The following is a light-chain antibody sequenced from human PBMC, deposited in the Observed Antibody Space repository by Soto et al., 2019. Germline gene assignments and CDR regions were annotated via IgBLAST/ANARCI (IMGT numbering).Light chain of an antibody. Sequence: IVMTQSPDSLALSLCGRATINCKSSQSALYSSNNKNYLAWYQQKPGQPPKLLIYWASTRESGVPDRFSGSGSGTDFTLTISSLQAEDVAVYYCQQYYSTPLTFGGGTKVDI. V-gene: IGKV4-1*01. CDR3: QQYYSTPLT. CDR1: QSALYSSNNKNY. CDR2: WAS. J-gene: IGKJ4*01.